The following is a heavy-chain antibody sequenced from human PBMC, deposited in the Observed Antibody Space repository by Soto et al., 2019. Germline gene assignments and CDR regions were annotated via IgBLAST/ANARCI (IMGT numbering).Heavy chain of an antibody. D-gene: IGHD2-2*01. J-gene: IGHJ4*02. Sequence: DVQLVESGGGLVQPGGSLTLSCAASGFTSNNFAMSWVRQAPGKGLEWVSSISASGDSIYYADSVRGRFTISRDNSKNTMYLQMNSLRADDTAIYYCAKGSSTSIPWLDYWGQGTLVTVSS. CDR3: AKGSSTSIPWLDY. CDR1: GFTSNNFA. CDR2: ISASGDSI. V-gene: IGHV3-23*04.